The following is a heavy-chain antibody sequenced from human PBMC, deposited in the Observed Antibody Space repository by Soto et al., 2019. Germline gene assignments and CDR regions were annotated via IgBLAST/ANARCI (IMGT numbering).Heavy chain of an antibody. CDR2: IYYSGST. Sequence: QVQLQESGPGLVKPSETLSLTCTVSGGSISSYYWSWIRQPPGKGLEWIGYIYYSGSTNYNPSLKSRVTISVDTSKNQFSLKLSSVTAADTAVYYCARARLSRSWWFDPWGQGPWSPSPQ. D-gene: IGHD3-10*01. CDR3: ARARLSRSWWFDP. V-gene: IGHV4-59*01. CDR1: GGSISSYY. J-gene: IGHJ5*02.